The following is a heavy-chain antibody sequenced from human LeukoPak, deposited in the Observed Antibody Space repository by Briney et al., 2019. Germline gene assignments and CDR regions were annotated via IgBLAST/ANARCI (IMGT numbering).Heavy chain of an antibody. D-gene: IGHD2-15*01. CDR1: GDSISSSSYY. V-gene: IGHV4-39*07. Sequence: PSETLSLTCTVSGDSISSSSYYWGWIRQPPGKGLEWIGSIYYSGHTYYNPSLKSRVTMSVDTSKNQFSLKLSSVTAADTAVYYCARAGYCSGGSCYSFDYWGQGTLVTVSS. CDR2: IYYSGHT. CDR3: ARAGYCSGGSCYSFDY. J-gene: IGHJ4*02.